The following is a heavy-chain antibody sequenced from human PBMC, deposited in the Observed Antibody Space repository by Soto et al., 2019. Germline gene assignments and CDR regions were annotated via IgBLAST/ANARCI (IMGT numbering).Heavy chain of an antibody. V-gene: IGHV3-30*18. J-gene: IGHJ2*01. Sequence: QVQLVESGGGVVRPGGSLRLCCAASGFVFSDYGIQWVRQAPGKGLEWVAVISHEGSAKIFADSVKGRFTISRDNSKNTLYLQMDSLRTEDTAVYYCAKAYTRGSSYLFFDLWGRGTLVTVSS. CDR1: GFVFSDYG. CDR2: ISHEGSAK. D-gene: IGHD6-19*01. CDR3: AKAYTRGSSYLFFDL.